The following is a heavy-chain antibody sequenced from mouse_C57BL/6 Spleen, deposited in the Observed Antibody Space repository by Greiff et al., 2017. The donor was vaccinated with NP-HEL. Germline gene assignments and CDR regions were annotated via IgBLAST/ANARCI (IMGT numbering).Heavy chain of an antibody. Sequence: QVQLQQPGAELVRPGTSVKLSCKASGYTFTSYWMHWVKQRPGQGLEWIGVIDPSDSYTNYNQKFKGKATLTVDTSSSTAYMQLSSLTSEDSAVYYCARRSLSYWYFDVWGTGTTVTVSS. CDR2: IDPSDSYT. J-gene: IGHJ1*03. D-gene: IGHD1-1*02. CDR1: GYTFTSYW. CDR3: ARRSLSYWYFDV. V-gene: IGHV1-59*01.